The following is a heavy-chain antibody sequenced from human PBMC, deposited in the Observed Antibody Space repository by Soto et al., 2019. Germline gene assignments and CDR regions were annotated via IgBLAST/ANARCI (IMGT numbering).Heavy chain of an antibody. J-gene: IGHJ5*02. CDR3: VTDTRGS. Sequence: EVQLVESGGYLVKAGGSLRLSCAASGFTFYTAWLNWVRQAPGKGLEWVGRIKSKNDGETTDYAAPVKGRFPISRDDSINTLYLQMNSLKTDDTAVYYCVTDTRGSWGQGTLVTVSS. D-gene: IGHD3-3*01. CDR2: IKSKNDGETT. CDR1: GFTFYTAW. V-gene: IGHV3-15*07.